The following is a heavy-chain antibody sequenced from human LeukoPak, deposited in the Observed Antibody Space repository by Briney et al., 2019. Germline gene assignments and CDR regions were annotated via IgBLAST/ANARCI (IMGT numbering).Heavy chain of an antibody. CDR3: AKDSAFYYIDV. Sequence: GGSLRLSCAASGFTFNNYGMHWVRQAPGKGLEWVAFIRYNGNNQYYADSVKGRFTISRDNSKNTLYLQMNSLKGDDTAVYYCAKDSAFYYIDVWGKGTTATISS. V-gene: IGHV3-30*02. CDR1: GFTFNNYG. J-gene: IGHJ6*03. D-gene: IGHD3-10*01. CDR2: IRYNGNNQ.